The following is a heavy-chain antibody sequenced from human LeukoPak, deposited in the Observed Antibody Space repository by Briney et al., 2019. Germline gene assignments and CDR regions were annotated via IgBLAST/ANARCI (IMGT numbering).Heavy chain of an antibody. CDR3: ARDRIAAAGTDYFDY. Sequence: ASVKVSCKASGGTFSSYAISWVRQAPGQGLEWMGGIIPIFGTANYAQKFQGRVTITTDESTSTAYMELSSLRSEDTAVYYCARDRIAAAGTDYFDYWGQGTLVTVSS. J-gene: IGHJ4*02. D-gene: IGHD6-13*01. CDR1: GGTFSSYA. CDR2: IIPIFGTA. V-gene: IGHV1-69*05.